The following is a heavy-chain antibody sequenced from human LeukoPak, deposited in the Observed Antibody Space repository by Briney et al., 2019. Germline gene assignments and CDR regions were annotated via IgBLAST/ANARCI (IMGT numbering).Heavy chain of an antibody. Sequence: GGSLRLSCAASGFTFSSYWMSWVRQAPGKGLEGVANIKQDGSEKYYVDSVKGRFTISRDNAKNSLYLQMNSLRAEDTAVYYCAREIVVVPAAIPYYYGMDVWGQGTTVTVSS. CDR2: IKQDGSEK. J-gene: IGHJ6*02. V-gene: IGHV3-7*01. CDR3: AREIVVVPAAIPYYYGMDV. CDR1: GFTFSSYW. D-gene: IGHD2-2*01.